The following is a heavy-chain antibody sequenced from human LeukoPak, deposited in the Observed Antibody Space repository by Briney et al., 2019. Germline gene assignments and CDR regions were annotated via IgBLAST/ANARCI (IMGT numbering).Heavy chain of an antibody. CDR2: IYYSGST. V-gene: IGHV4-39*01. Sequence: PSETLSLTCTVSGGSISSSSYYWGWIRQPPGKGLEWIGSIYYSGSTYYNPSLKSRVTISVDTSKNQFSLKLSSVTAADTAVYYCARHSYLLNWSGHYTDYYYYMDVWGKGTTVTVSS. CDR1: GGSISSSSYY. D-gene: IGHD3-3*01. CDR3: ARHSYLLNWSGHYTDYYYYMDV. J-gene: IGHJ6*03.